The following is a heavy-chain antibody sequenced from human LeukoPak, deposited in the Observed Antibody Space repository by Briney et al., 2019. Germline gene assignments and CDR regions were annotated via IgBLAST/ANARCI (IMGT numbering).Heavy chain of an antibody. CDR1: GFTFSSYG. J-gene: IGHJ3*02. CDR3: SALDYYDSSGPSPDAFDI. CDR2: IRYDGSNK. D-gene: IGHD3-22*01. V-gene: IGHV3-30*02. Sequence: GGSLRLSCAASGFTFSSYGMHWVRQAPGKGLEWVAFIRYDGSNKYYADSVKGRFTISRDNAKNSLYLQMNSLRAEDTAVYYCSALDYYDSSGPSPDAFDIWGQGTMVTVSS.